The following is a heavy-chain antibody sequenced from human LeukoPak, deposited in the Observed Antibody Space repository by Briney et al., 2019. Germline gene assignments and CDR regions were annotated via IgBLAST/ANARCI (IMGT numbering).Heavy chain of an antibody. CDR1: RYSFTGYY. CDR3: ARDEGYYNYMDV. J-gene: IGHJ6*03. V-gene: IGHV1-2*02. CDR2: INVDSGGT. Sequence: ASVKVSCKASRYSFTGYYMHWVRLAPGQGPEWMGWINVDSGGTKYAEKFQGRVTMTRDTSISTAYMELSRLRSDDTAVYYCARDEGYYNYMDVWGKGTTVSVSS.